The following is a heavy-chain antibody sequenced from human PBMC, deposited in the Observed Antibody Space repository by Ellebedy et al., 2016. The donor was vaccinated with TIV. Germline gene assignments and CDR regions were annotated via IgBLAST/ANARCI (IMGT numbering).Heavy chain of an antibody. CDR3: ARGAGTGAWLIDS. Sequence: GESLKISXAASGFTVSSNYMSWVRQAPGKGLEWVSVIYSGGSAYYADSVKGRFTISRDNSKNTLYLQMDSLRAEDTALYYCARGAGTGAWLIDSWGQGTLVTVSS. CDR2: IYSGGSA. CDR1: GFTVSSNY. V-gene: IGHV3-53*01. J-gene: IGHJ4*02. D-gene: IGHD1-1*01.